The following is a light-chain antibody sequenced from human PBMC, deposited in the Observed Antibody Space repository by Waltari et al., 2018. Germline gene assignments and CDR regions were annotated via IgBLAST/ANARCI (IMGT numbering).Light chain of an antibody. V-gene: IGKV3-20*01. CDR3: QQYGSSPFT. CDR2: GAS. CDR1: QRVSSSS. Sequence: EIVLTQSPGTLSLSPGERATLSCRARQRVSSSSLAWYQQKPGQAPRLLIYGASSRATGIPDRFSGSGSGTDFTLTISRLEPEDFAVYYCQQYGSSPFTFGPGTKVDIK. J-gene: IGKJ3*01.